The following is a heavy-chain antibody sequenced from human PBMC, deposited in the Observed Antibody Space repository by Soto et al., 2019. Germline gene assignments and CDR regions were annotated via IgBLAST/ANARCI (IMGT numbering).Heavy chain of an antibody. V-gene: IGHV1-24*01. D-gene: IGHD4-4*01. CDR1: GYTLTELS. J-gene: IGHJ4*02. Sequence: ASVKVSCKVSGYTLTELSMHWVRQAPGKGLEWMGGFDPEDGETIYAQKFQGRVTMTEDTSTDTAYRELSSLRSEDTAVYSGATVHDYSSEFFVGALGYWGQGTLVTVSS. CDR2: FDPEDGET. CDR3: ATVHDYSSEFFVGALGY.